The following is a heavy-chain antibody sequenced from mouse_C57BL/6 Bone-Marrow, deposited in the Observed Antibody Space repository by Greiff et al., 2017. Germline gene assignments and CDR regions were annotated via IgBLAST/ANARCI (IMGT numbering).Heavy chain of an antibody. J-gene: IGHJ1*03. Sequence: VQLQQSGPVLVKPGPSVKISCKASGFTFTDYYMHWVKQSNGKSLEWIGLVYPYNGGTSYNQKFKGKATLTVDTTSSTAYMELDSLTSKDSAVYYCASSYYYGSSPWCFDVWGTGTTVTVSS. V-gene: IGHV1-36*01. CDR2: VYPYNGGT. D-gene: IGHD1-1*01. CDR1: GFTFTDYY. CDR3: ASSYYYGSSPWCFDV.